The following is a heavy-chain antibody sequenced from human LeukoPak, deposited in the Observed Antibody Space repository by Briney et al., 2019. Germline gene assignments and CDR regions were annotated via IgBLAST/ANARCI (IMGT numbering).Heavy chain of an antibody. Sequence: GASVKVSCKASGYTFTSYGISWVRQAPGQGLEWMGWISAYNGNTNYAQKLQGRVTMTTDTSTSTAYMELRSLRSDDTAVYYCASGEWGSYNSDAFDIWGQGTMVTVSS. CDR3: ASGEWGSYNSDAFDI. CDR1: GYTFTSYG. J-gene: IGHJ3*02. D-gene: IGHD1-26*01. CDR2: ISAYNGNT. V-gene: IGHV1-18*01.